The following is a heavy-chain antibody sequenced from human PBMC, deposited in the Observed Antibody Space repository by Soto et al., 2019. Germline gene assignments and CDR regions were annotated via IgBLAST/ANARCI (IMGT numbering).Heavy chain of an antibody. CDR2: ISAYNGDT. CDR1: GYTFTTYG. D-gene: IGHD4-4*01. Sequence: GASVKVSCKASGYTFTTYGFSWVRRAPGQGLEWMAWISAYNGDTNYAQKFQGRVTLTTDTSTRTAYMELRSLTSDDTAVYYCARRGATVRRDFDYWGQGTLVTVSS. J-gene: IGHJ4*02. CDR3: ARRGATVRRDFDY. V-gene: IGHV1-18*04.